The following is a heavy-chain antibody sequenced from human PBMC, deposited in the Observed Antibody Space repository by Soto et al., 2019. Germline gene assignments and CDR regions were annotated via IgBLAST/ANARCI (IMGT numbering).Heavy chain of an antibody. CDR2: ISPVGSDK. D-gene: IGHD3-22*01. CDR1: GFTFNFYS. Sequence: QVQLVESGGGVVQPGRSLTLSCVVSGFTFNFYSLHWVRQAPGKGLEWVALISPVGSDKNYADSVKGRFIISRDNSKNTLVLEMNSLKTKDTALSYCARDKVDSSGFQGALALWGQGTLVTVSS. CDR3: ARDKVDSSGFQGALAL. V-gene: IGHV3-30-3*01. J-gene: IGHJ3*01.